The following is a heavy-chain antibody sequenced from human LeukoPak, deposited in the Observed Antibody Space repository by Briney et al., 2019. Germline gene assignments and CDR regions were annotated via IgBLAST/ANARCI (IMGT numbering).Heavy chain of an antibody. CDR2: IYISGST. J-gene: IGHJ4*02. CDR3: ARALNPLTGTYYFDY. CDR1: GASINSHY. V-gene: IGHV4-4*07. D-gene: IGHD4/OR15-4a*01. Sequence: SETLSLTCSVSGASINSHYWTWIRQPAGKGLEWIGRIYISGSTNYSPSLKSRVTMSVDTSKNQFSLNLISVTAADTAVYYCARALNPLTGTYYFDYWGQGTLATVSS.